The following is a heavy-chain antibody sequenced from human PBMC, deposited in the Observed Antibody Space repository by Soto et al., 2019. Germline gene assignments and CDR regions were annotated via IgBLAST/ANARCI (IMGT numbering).Heavy chain of an antibody. D-gene: IGHD3-3*01. CDR1: GGSISSSNW. Sequence: SETLSLTCAVSGGSISSSNWWSWVRQPPGKGLEWIGEIYHSGSTNYNPSLKSRVTIPVDKSKNQFSLKLSSVTAADTAVYYCARDRANYDFWSGYSSWGQGTLVTVSS. CDR2: IYHSGST. CDR3: ARDRANYDFWSGYSS. J-gene: IGHJ5*02. V-gene: IGHV4-4*02.